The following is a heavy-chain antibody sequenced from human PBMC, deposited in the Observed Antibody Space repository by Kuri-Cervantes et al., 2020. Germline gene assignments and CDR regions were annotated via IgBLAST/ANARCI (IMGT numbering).Heavy chain of an antibody. CDR3: ASQAQLPAKSGDY. CDR1: GGSVSSGSYY. CDR2: IYYSGST. J-gene: IGHJ4*02. D-gene: IGHD2-2*01. Sequence: SETLSLTCTVSGGSVSSGSYYWGWIRQPPGKGLEWIGSIYYSGSTYYNPSLKSRVTISVDTSKNQFSLKLSSVTAADTAVYYCASQAQLPAKSGDYWGQGTLVTVSS. V-gene: IGHV4-39*01.